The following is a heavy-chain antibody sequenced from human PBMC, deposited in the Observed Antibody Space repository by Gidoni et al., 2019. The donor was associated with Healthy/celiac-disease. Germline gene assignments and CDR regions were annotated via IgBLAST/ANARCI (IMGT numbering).Heavy chain of an antibody. CDR1: GGTFSSYA. V-gene: IGHV1-69*01. CDR2: ILPIFGTA. Sequence: QVQLVQSGDEVKKPGSSVKVSCKASGGTFSSYAISWVRQATGQGLECMGGILPIFGTANDAQKFQVRVTITADESTSTAYRELSSLRSEDTAVYYCARPTPYSSSSGYYYYGMDVWGQGTTVTVSS. D-gene: IGHD6-6*01. CDR3: ARPTPYSSSSGYYYYGMDV. J-gene: IGHJ6*02.